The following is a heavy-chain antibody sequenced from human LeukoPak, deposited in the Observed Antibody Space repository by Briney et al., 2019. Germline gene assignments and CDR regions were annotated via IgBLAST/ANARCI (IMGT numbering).Heavy chain of an antibody. CDR3: ARDSETETGWYYYGMDV. J-gene: IGHJ6*02. V-gene: IGHV4-59*12. Sequence: SETLSLTCTVSGGSISSYYWSWIRQPPGKGLEWLGYIYYSGSTNYNPSLKSRVTISVDTSKNQLSLKLSSVTAADTAVYYCARDSETETGWYYYGMDVWGQGTTVTVSS. CDR2: IYYSGST. D-gene: IGHD2-21*02. CDR1: GGSISSYY.